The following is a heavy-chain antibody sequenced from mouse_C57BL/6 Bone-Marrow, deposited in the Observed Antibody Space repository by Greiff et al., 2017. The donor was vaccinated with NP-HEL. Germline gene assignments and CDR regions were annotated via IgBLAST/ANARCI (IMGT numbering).Heavy chain of an antibody. Sequence: QVQLQQSGAELAKPGASVKLSCKASGYTFTSYWMHWVKQRPGQGLEWIGYIDPSSGYTKYNQKFKDKATLTADKSSSTAYMQLSSLTNEDSAVYYGASSEYYGSSYEGYWYFDVWGTGTTVTGSS. CDR3: ASSEYYGSSYEGYWYFDV. J-gene: IGHJ1*03. D-gene: IGHD1-1*01. CDR1: GYTFTSYW. CDR2: IDPSSGYT. V-gene: IGHV1-7*01.